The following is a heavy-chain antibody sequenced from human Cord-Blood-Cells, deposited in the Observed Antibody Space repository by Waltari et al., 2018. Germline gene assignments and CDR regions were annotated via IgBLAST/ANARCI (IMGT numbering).Heavy chain of an antibody. CDR2: IEQDGSGK. CDR3: ARDGRGGSYSDY. V-gene: IGHV3-7*01. J-gene: IGHJ4*02. CDR1: GFTFSSYW. D-gene: IGHD1-26*01. Sequence: EVQLVESGGGLVQPGGSLRLSCAASGFTFSSYWMSWVRQAPGEGLGVVANIEQDGSGKDEVEAVKGRFTISRDNAKNARYLQMNSRRAEDTAVYYWARDGRGGSYSDYWGQGTLVTVSS.